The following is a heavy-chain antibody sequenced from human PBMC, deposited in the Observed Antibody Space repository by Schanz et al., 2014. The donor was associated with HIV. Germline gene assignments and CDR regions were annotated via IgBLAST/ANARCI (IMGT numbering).Heavy chain of an antibody. D-gene: IGHD5-18*01. Sequence: VQLVESGGGVVQPGRSLRLSCAASGFTFSIYGIHWVRQAPGKGLEWVARSRVKSDSYATEYAASVTGRFTISRDDSKNSVYLQMNSLNIEDTAVYYCRGYRFYYGVDFWGQGTTVTVS. CDR3: RGYRFYYGVDF. J-gene: IGHJ6*02. V-gene: IGHV3-72*01. CDR2: SRVKSDSYAT. CDR1: GFTFSIYG.